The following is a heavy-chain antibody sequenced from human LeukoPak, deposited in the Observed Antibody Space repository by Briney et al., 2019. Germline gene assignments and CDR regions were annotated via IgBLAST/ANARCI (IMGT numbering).Heavy chain of an antibody. V-gene: IGHV4-39*01. CDR1: GGSISSSSYY. Sequence: SETLSLTCTVSGGSISSSSYYWGWIRQPPGKGLEWIGSIYYSGSTHYNPSLKSRVTISVDTSKNQFSLKLSSVTAADTAVYYCARLHGELSEYYFDYWGQGTLVTVSS. CDR3: ARLHGELSEYYFDY. CDR2: IYYSGST. J-gene: IGHJ4*02. D-gene: IGHD3-16*02.